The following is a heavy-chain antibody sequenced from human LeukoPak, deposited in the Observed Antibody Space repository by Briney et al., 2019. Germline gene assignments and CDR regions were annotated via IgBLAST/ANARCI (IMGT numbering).Heavy chain of an antibody. V-gene: IGHV4-59*08. CDR3: ARLPPTHAYCGGDCYTTHFEY. Sequence: PSETLSLTCTVSGGSISSYYWSWIRQPPGKGLEWIGYIYYSGSTNYNPSLKSRVTISVDTSKHQFSLKLNSVTAADTAVYYCARLPPTHAYCGGDCYTTHFEYWGQGTLVTVSS. J-gene: IGHJ4*02. CDR1: GGSISSYY. D-gene: IGHD2-21*02. CDR2: IYYSGST.